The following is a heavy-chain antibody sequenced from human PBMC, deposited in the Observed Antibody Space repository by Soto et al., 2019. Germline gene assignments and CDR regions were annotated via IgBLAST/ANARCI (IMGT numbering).Heavy chain of an antibody. CDR3: TTDYYYYGAFDI. CDR2: IKSKTDGGTT. V-gene: IGHV3-15*01. Sequence: GGSLRLSCAASGFTFSNAWMSWVRQAPGKGLEWVGRIKSKTDGGTTDYAAPVKGRFTISRDDSKNTLYLQMNSLKTEDTAVYYCTTDYYYYGAFDIWGQGTMVTVSS. J-gene: IGHJ3*02. D-gene: IGHD3-10*01. CDR1: GFTFSNAW.